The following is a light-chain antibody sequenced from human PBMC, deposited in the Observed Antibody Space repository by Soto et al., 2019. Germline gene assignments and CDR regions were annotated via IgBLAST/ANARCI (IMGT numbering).Light chain of an antibody. J-gene: IGKJ1*01. CDR1: QIVSSSY. CDR2: GAS. V-gene: IGKV3-20*01. Sequence: TQSLTPVAQATFACRSSQIVSSSYLAWYQQKPGQAPRLLIYGASSRATGIPARFSSSGSGTDFPLTISRLAPEDLAVYCCQQYGSSPRTFGQGTKVEIK. CDR3: QQYGSSPRT.